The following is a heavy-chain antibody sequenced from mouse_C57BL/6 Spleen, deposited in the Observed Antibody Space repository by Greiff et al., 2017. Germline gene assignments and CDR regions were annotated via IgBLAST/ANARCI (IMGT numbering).Heavy chain of an antibody. V-gene: IGHV1-81*01. CDR2: IYPRSGNP. CDR1: GYTFTSYG. D-gene: IGHD4-1*01. J-gene: IGHJ2*01. Sequence: QVQLQQPGAELARPGASVKLSCKASGYTFTSYGISWVKQRPGQGLEWIGEIYPRSGNPYYHEKFKGKATLTADKSSSTAYMELRSLTSEDSAVYFCAISGFDYWGQGTTLTVSA. CDR3: AISGFDY.